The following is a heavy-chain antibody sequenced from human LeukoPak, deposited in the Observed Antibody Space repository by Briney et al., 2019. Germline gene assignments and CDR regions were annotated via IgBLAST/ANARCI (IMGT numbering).Heavy chain of an antibody. CDR2: ISWNSGSI. V-gene: IGHV3-9*01. Sequence: GGSLRLSCAASGFTFDDYATHWVRQAPGKGLEWVSGISWNSGSIGYADSVKGRFTISRDNAKNSLYLQMNSLRAEDTALYYCAKGRYSSSRGYFQHWGQGTLVTVSS. CDR3: AKGRYSSSRGYFQH. CDR1: GFTFDDYA. J-gene: IGHJ1*01. D-gene: IGHD6-13*01.